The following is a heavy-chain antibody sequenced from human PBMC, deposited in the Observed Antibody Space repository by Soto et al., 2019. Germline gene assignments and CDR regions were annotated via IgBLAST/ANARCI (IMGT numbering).Heavy chain of an antibody. Sequence: CXRLSGSAGVCTFCDYAIHVLRQDPGKGLELVSGISWNNNEIGYADYVKGRFNISRHNAKNYLYLQMNSLRPDDTALYYSATDSWRARKIYGLEVWGPGTT. CDR3: ATDSWRARKIYGLEV. CDR2: ISWNNNEI. J-gene: IGHJ6*01. CDR1: VCTFCDYA. V-gene: IGHV3-9*01.